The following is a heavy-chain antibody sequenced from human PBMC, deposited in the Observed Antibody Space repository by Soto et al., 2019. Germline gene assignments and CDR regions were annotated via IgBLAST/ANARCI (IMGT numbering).Heavy chain of an antibody. CDR1: GFTFSSYE. J-gene: IGHJ6*02. Sequence: EVQLVESGGGLVQPGGSLRLSCAASGFTFSSYEMNWVRQAPGKGLEWVSYISSSGSTIYYADSVKGRFTISRDNAKNSLYLQMNSLRAEDTAVDYCARDHKGGYYYYGMDVWGQGTTVTVSS. V-gene: IGHV3-48*03. CDR2: ISSSGSTI. CDR3: ARDHKGGYYYYGMDV.